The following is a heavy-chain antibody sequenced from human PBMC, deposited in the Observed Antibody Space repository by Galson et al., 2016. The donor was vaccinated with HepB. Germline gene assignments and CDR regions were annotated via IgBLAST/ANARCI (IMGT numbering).Heavy chain of an antibody. Sequence: TLSLTCTVSGGSINTVGYFWSWIRQHPGKGLEWIGYIYYSGNTYYNPSLKSRLTISVDTSKSQFSLKLTSVTAADTALYYCAGGGAVAVAGTFDSWGQGTLVTVSS. CDR2: IYYSGNT. CDR1: GGSINTVGYF. CDR3: AGGGAVAVAGTFDS. V-gene: IGHV4-31*03. J-gene: IGHJ4*02. D-gene: IGHD6-19*01.